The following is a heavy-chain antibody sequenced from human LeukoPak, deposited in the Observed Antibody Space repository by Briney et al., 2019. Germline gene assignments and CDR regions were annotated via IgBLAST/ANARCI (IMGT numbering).Heavy chain of an antibody. CDR1: GFTFSSYG. J-gene: IGHJ4*02. CDR3: AKGDFWSGYYRVVDY. Sequence: GGSLRLSCAASGFTFSSYGMHWFRQAPGKGLEWVAFIRYDGSNKYYADSVKGRFTISRDNSKNTLYLQMNSLRAEDTAVYYCAKGDFWSGYYRVVDYWGQGTLVTVSS. V-gene: IGHV3-30*02. CDR2: IRYDGSNK. D-gene: IGHD3-3*01.